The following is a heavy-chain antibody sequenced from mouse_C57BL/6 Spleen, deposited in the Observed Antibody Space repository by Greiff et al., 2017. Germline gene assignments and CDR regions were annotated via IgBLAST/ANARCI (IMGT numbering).Heavy chain of an antibody. CDR3: ARWGRPPRLYFDV. CDR2: IDPSDSYT. V-gene: IGHV1-50*01. J-gene: IGHJ1*03. Sequence: QVQLQQPGAELVKPGASVKLSCKASGYTFTSYWMQWVKQRPGQGLEWIGEIDPSDSYTNYNQKFKGKATLTVDTSSSTAYMQLSSLTSEDSAVYYCARWGRPPRLYFDVWGKGTTVTVSS. CDR1: GYTFTSYW.